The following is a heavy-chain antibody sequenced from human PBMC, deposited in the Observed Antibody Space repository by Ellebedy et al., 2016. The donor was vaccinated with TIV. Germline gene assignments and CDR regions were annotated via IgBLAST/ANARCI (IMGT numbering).Heavy chain of an antibody. CDR2: MNPNSGNT. V-gene: IGHV1-8*01. J-gene: IGHJ3*02. Sequence: ASVKVSXXASGYTFTSYDINWVRQATGQGLEWMGWMNPNSGNTGYAQKFQGRVTMTRNTSISTAYMELSSLRSEDTAVYYCYLPAAADDAFDIWGQGTMVTVSS. D-gene: IGHD2-2*01. CDR1: GYTFTSYD. CDR3: YLPAAADDAFDI.